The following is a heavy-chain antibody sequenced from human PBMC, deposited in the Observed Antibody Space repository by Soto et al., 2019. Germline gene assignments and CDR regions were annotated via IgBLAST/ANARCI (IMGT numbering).Heavy chain of an antibody. CDR3: ARYSSGSWFDP. CDR1: GGSISSYY. Sequence: QVQLQESGPGLVKPSETLSLTCTVSGGSISSYYWSWIRQPPGKGLEWIGYIYYSGSTNYNPSLKSRVTISVDTSKNQFSLKLSSVTAADTAVYYCARYSSGSWFDPWGQGTLVTVSS. CDR2: IYYSGST. J-gene: IGHJ5*02. V-gene: IGHV4-59*01. D-gene: IGHD6-19*01.